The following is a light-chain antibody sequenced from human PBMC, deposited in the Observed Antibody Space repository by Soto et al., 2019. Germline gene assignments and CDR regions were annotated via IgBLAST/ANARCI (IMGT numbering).Light chain of an antibody. CDR2: GSS. CDR1: QTVSGNY. J-gene: IGKJ2*01. V-gene: IGKV3-20*01. CDR3: QQYGSSPPYT. Sequence: EIVLTQSPGILSLSPGERATLSCRASQTVSGNYLAWYQQKPGQSTRLLIYGSSDRATGIPDRFSGSGSGTDFTLTINSVEPEDFAVYYCQQYGSSPPYTFGQGTTLEI.